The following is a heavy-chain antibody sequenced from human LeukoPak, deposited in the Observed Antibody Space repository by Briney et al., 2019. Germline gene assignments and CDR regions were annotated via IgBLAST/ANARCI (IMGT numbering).Heavy chain of an antibody. J-gene: IGHJ6*03. D-gene: IGHD5-24*01. CDR1: GYTFTSYY. CDR3: ARELSRRDGYNLYYYYYMDV. Sequence: ASVKASCKASGYTFTSYYMHWVRQAPGQGLEWMGIINPSGGSTSYAQKFQGRVTMTRDTSTSTVYMELSSLRSEDTAVYYCARELSRRDGYNLYYYYYMDVWGKGTTVTISS. V-gene: IGHV1-46*01. CDR2: INPSGGST.